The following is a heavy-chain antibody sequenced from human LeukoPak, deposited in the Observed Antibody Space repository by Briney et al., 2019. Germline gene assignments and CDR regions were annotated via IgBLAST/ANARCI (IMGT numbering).Heavy chain of an antibody. J-gene: IGHJ3*02. CDR2: ISGGGGST. CDR1: GFTFSSYA. V-gene: IGHV3-23*01. Sequence: GGSLRLSCAASGFTFSSYAMSWVRQAPGKGLEWVSSISGGGGSTYYADSVKGRFTISRDNSKNTLYLQMNSLRAEGTAVYYCARDLRKADAFDIWGQGTMVTVSS. CDR3: ARDLRKADAFDI.